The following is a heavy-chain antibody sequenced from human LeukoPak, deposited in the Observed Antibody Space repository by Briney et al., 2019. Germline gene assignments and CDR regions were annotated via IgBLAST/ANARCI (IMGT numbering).Heavy chain of an antibody. J-gene: IGHJ4*02. D-gene: IGHD6-19*01. CDR2: ISSSGSTI. CDR1: GFMFSSHN. V-gene: IGHV3-48*01. Sequence: GGSLRLSCAASGFMFSSHNMNWVRQAPGKGLERVSYISSSGSTIYYEDSVEGRFTISRDNAKKSLYLQMNSLRAEDTAVYYCSRANGWYLRNYFDYWGQGILVTVSS. CDR3: SRANGWYLRNYFDY.